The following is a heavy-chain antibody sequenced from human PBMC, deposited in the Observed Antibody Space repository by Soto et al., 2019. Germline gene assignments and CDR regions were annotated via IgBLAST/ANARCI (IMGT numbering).Heavy chain of an antibody. V-gene: IGHV3-7*01. CDR1: GFIFNSRY. J-gene: IGHJ4*02. Sequence: EVQLVESGGGLVQPGGSLRLSCAASGFIFNSRYMSWVRQAPGKGLEWVANINEEGSDKRHVDSVKGRFTISRDNAKNSLYLQMNSLRAEDTAVYYCARVEIGSYDYWGQGTLVTVSS. CDR3: ARVEIGSYDY. CDR2: INEEGSDK. D-gene: IGHD1-26*01.